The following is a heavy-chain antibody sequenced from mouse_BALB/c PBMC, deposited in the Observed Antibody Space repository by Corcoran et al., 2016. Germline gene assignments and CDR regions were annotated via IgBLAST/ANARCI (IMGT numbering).Heavy chain of an antibody. Sequence: EVLLQQSGPELVKPGASVKIPCKASGYTFTEYTMHWVKQSHGKSLEWIGGINPNNGGTSYNQKFKGKATLTVDKSSSTAYMELRSLTSEDSAVYYCAREIYDGSPGFAYWGQGTLVTVSA. J-gene: IGHJ3*01. V-gene: IGHV1-18*01. CDR2: INPNNGGT. CDR3: AREIYDGSPGFAY. D-gene: IGHD2-3*01. CDR1: GYTFTEYT.